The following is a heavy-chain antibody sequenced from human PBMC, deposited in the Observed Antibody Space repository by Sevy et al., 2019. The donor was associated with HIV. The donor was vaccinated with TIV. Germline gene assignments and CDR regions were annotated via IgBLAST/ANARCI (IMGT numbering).Heavy chain of an antibody. D-gene: IGHD3-3*01. CDR3: AKEFYDFWSGYYYFDY. V-gene: IGHV3-30*18. CDR1: GFTFSSYG. CDR2: ISYDGSNK. Sequence: GGSLRLSCAASGFTFSSYGMHWVRQAPGKGLEWVAVISYDGSNKYYADSVKGRLTISRDNSKNMLYLQMNSLRAEDTAVYYCAKEFYDFWSGYYYFDYWGQGTLVTVSS. J-gene: IGHJ4*02.